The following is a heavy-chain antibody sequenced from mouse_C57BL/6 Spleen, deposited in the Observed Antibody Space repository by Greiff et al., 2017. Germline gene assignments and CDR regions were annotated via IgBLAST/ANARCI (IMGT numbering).Heavy chain of an antibody. Sequence: VQLQQSGPELVKPGASVKISCKASGYSFTGYYMNWVKQSPEKSLEWIGEINPRTGGTTYNQKFKAKATLTVDKSSSTAYMQLKSLTSEDSAVYYCARRSGSSYDWYFDVWGTGTTVTVSS. CDR1: GYSFTGYY. CDR2: INPRTGGT. CDR3: ARRSGSSYDWYFDV. V-gene: IGHV1-42*01. J-gene: IGHJ1*03. D-gene: IGHD1-1*01.